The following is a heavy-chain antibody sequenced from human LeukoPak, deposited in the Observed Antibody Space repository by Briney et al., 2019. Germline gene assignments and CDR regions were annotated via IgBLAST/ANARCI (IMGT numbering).Heavy chain of an antibody. J-gene: IGHJ6*02. D-gene: IGHD3-3*01. CDR2: IYPINSDT. CDR1: GYSFTSYR. CDR3: ARHVTIFGVVNRNEYYYYGMDV. V-gene: IGHV5-51*01. Sequence: GESLKISCKGSGYSFTSYRIGWVRQMPGKGLEWMGIIYPINSDTRYSPSFQGQVTISADKSISTAYLQWSSLKASDTAMYYCARHVTIFGVVNRNEYYYYGMDVWGQGTTVTVSS.